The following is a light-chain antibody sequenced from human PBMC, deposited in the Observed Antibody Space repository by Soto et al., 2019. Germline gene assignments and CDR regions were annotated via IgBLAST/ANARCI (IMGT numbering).Light chain of an antibody. J-gene: IGKJ5*01. Sequence: ERVMTQSPVTLSVSPGESVTLSCRASQSVGTNLAWYQQKPGQAPSLLIYGVSTRATGIPARFSGSGSGTDFTLTISSLEPEDFAVYYCQQRSNWPPITFGQGTRLEI. V-gene: IGKV3-11*01. CDR2: GVS. CDR1: QSVGTN. CDR3: QQRSNWPPIT.